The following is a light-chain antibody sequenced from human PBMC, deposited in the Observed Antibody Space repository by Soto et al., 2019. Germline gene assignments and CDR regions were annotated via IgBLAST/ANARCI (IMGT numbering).Light chain of an antibody. J-gene: IGKJ5*01. CDR3: QKFNTVPLT. V-gene: IGKV1-27*01. CDR2: SAS. Sequence: DIQMTQSPSSLSASVGDRVTITCRASQDISGYLAWYQQKPGKVPKLLIYSASTLQSGVPPRFSGSGSGTDFTLTISSLKPEDVATYYCQKFNTVPLTFGQGTRLEIK. CDR1: QDISGY.